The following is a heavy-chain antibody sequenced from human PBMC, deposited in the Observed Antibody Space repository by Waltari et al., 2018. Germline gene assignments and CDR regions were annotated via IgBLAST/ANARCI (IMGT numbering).Heavy chain of an antibody. J-gene: IGHJ4*02. CDR2: INHSGST. CDR1: DGSFSGYY. CDR3: ARANRWIQLWGGLDY. V-gene: IGHV4-34*01. D-gene: IGHD5-18*01. Sequence: QVQLQQWGAGLLKPSETLSLTCAVYDGSFSGYYWSWIRQPPGKGLEWIGEINHSGSTNYNPSLKSRVTISVDTSKNQFSLKLSSVTAADTAVYYCARANRWIQLWGGLDYWGQGTLVTVSS.